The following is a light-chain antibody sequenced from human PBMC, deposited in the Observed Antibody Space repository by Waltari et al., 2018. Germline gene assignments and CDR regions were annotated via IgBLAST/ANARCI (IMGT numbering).Light chain of an antibody. J-gene: IGKJ2*01. CDR2: DTS. V-gene: IGKV3-20*01. Sequence: EIVLTQSPGTLSLSPGERTTLSCRASQRVSSGYLAWYQQKPGQAPRLLIYDTSSRAPGIPDRFSGSGSGTDFTLTISRLEPEDIAVYFCQQYSSSPYTFGQGAKLEIK. CDR1: QRVSSGY. CDR3: QQYSSSPYT.